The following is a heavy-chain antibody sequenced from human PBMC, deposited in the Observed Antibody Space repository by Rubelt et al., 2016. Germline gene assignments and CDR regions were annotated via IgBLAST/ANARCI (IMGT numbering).Heavy chain of an antibody. D-gene: IGHD4-17*01. J-gene: IGHJ4*02. V-gene: IGHV4-34*01. Sequence: QVQLKQWGAGLLKPSETLSVTCAVYGGSFSGYYWTWIRQPPGKGLEWIGEINHGGSTNHNPSLKSRVTIAVDTSKNQFSLKLNSVTAADTAVYYCARGRPYGDYSVEYWGQGTLVTVSS. CDR3: ARGRPYGDYSVEY. CDR1: GGSFSGYY. CDR2: INHGGST.